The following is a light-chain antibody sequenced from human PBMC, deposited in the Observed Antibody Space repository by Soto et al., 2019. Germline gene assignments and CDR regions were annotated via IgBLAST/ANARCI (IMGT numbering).Light chain of an antibody. CDR3: SSFGPPYHWA. J-gene: IGLJ3*02. CDR2: DAT. V-gene: IGLV2-23*01. Sequence: QSALTQPASVSGSPGQSISISCTGTSSDVGSHKLVSWYQQQPGKAPKLIIYDATKRPSGVSDRYSGSKSDNTASLTISGLQTDDEALYFCSSFGPPYHWAFGGGTKLTVL. CDR1: SSDVGSHKL.